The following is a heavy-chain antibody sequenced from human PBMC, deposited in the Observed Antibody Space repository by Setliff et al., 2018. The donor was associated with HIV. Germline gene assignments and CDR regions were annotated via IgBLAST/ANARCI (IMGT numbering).Heavy chain of an antibody. Sequence: SETLSLTCAVSGGSISGYYWGWIRQPPGKGLEWIGEINHSGSTNYNPSLKSRLTTSVDRSKNQFSLRLTSVTAADTAVYYCARGRMITIVRGFKNFDYWGQGILVTVSS. CDR3: ARGRMITIVRGFKNFDY. D-gene: IGHD3-10*01. V-gene: IGHV4-34*01. CDR1: GGSISGYY. CDR2: INHSGST. J-gene: IGHJ4*02.